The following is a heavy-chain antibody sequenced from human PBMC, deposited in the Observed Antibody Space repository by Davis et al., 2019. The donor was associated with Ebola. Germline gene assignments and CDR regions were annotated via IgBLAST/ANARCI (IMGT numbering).Heavy chain of an antibody. V-gene: IGHV5-51*01. D-gene: IGHD6-19*01. J-gene: IGHJ3*02. CDR3: ARLVAATTDDAFDI. CDR1: GYSFTSYW. CDR2: IYPGDSDT. Sequence: PGGSLRLSCKGSGYSFTSYWIGWVRQMPGKGLEWMGIIYPGDSDTRYSPSFQGQVTISADKSISTAYLQWSSLKASDTAMYYCARLVAATTDDAFDIWGQGTMVTVSS.